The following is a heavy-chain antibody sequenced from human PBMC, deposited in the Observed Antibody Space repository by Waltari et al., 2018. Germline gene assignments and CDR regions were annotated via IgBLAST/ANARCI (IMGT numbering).Heavy chain of an antibody. CDR2: INHSGST. D-gene: IGHD2-15*01. CDR3: AREEVYCSGGSCYSLYGWFDT. CDR1: GGSFSGYY. J-gene: IGHJ5*02. V-gene: IGHV4-34*01. Sequence: QEQLQQWGAGLLKPSETLSLTCAVYGGSFSGYYWSWIRQPPGKGLEWIGEINHSGSTNYNPSLKMRVTISVDTSKNQFSLKLSSVTAADTAVYYCAREEVYCSGGSCYSLYGWFDTWGQGTLVTVSS.